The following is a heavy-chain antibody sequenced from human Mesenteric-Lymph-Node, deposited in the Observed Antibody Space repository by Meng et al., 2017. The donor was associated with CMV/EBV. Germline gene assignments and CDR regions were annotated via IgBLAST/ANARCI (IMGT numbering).Heavy chain of an antibody. V-gene: IGHV1-69*02. CDR3: ARTPKWDYYYYGMDV. CDR2: IIPILGIA. J-gene: IGHJ6*02. Sequence: SVKVSCKASGGTFSSYTISWVRQAPGQGLEWMGRIIPILGIANYAQKFQGRVTITADKSTSTAYMELSSLRSEDTAVYYCARTPKWDYYYYGMDVWGQGTTVTVSS. D-gene: IGHD1-26*01. CDR1: GGTFSSYT.